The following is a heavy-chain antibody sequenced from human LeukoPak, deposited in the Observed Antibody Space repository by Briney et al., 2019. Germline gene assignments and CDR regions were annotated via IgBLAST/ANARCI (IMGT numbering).Heavy chain of an antibody. CDR2: INPNSGVT. CDR3: ARAHMTTVTLGDY. J-gene: IGHJ4*02. D-gene: IGHD4-17*01. V-gene: IGHV1-2*02. Sequence: GASVKVSCKASGYTFTGYYLHWVRQAPGQGLEWMAWINPNSGVTNYAQKFQGRVTLTRDTPISTVYMEASGLTSDDTAVYYCARAHMTTVTLGDYWGQGTLVTVSS. CDR1: GYTFTGYY.